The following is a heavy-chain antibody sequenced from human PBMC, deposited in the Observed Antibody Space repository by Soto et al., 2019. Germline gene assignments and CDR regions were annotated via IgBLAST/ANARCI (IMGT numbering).Heavy chain of an antibody. J-gene: IGHJ4*02. D-gene: IGHD5-18*01. CDR2: TSYDGSNK. CDR1: GFTFSSYA. V-gene: IGHV3-30*03. Sequence: GGSLRLSCAASGFTFSSYAMHWVRQAPGKGLEWVAVTSYDGSNKYYADSVKGRFTISRDNSKNSLYLQMNSLRAEDTAVYYCARDTNHRDGYNFDYWGQGTLVTVSS. CDR3: ARDTNHRDGYNFDY.